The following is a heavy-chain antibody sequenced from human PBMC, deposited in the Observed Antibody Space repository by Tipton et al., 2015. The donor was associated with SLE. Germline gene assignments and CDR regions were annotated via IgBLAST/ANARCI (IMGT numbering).Heavy chain of an antibody. D-gene: IGHD2-8*01. CDR1: TLIFSSYS. J-gene: IGHJ6*02. CDR2: INQDGSDK. Sequence: SLRLSCGASTLIFSSYSMNWVRQAPGKGLEWVADINQDGSDKYYVDSVKGRFTISRDNGKNSLFLQMSSLRVEDTAVYYCARGCTREIHACYYGLGVWGQVTTVTVSS. V-gene: IGHV3-7*04. CDR3: ARGCTREIHACYYGLGV.